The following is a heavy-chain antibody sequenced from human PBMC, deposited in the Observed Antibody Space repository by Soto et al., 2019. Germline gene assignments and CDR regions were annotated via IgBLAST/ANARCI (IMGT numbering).Heavy chain of an antibody. V-gene: IGHV1-18*01. J-gene: IGHJ4*02. CDR3: ASYVRNGDFDY. CDR1: GYTFAYYG. D-gene: IGHD3-16*01. CDR2: ISALNGNT. Sequence: QVQLVQSGAQVKKPGASVKVSCKASGYTFAYYGLSWVRQAPGQGLEWMGWISALNGNTNYAQKLQGRVTMTTDTSTSTAYMELRSLRSDDTAVNYCASYVRNGDFDYWGQGTLVTVSS.